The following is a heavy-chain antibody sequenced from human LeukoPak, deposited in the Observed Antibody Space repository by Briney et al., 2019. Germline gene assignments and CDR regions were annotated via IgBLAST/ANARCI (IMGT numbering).Heavy chain of an antibody. D-gene: IGHD4-11*01. V-gene: IGHV3-23*01. CDR2: ISDGGGSP. Sequence: GGSLRLSCAASGFAFSDYSMTWVRQAPGGGLEWVSVISDGGGSPYYADSVKGRFTISRDNAKNSLSLQMSGLRVEDTAVYYCARGYSDWLRWGQGTQVTVSS. CDR1: GFAFSDYS. J-gene: IGHJ4*02. CDR3: ARGYSDWLR.